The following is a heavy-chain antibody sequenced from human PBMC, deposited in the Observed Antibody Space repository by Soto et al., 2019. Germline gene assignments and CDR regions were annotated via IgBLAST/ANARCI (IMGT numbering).Heavy chain of an antibody. J-gene: IGHJ4*02. CDR2: FYYSGST. D-gene: IGHD4-17*01. V-gene: IGHV4-59*01. Sequence: SETLSLTCTVSGGSISSYYWSWIRQPPGKGLEWIGYFYYSGSTNYNPSLKSRVTISVDTSKNQFSLKLSSVTAADTGMYYCARTTTVTAYYFDYWGQGTLVTSPQ. CDR3: ARTTTVTAYYFDY. CDR1: GGSISSYY.